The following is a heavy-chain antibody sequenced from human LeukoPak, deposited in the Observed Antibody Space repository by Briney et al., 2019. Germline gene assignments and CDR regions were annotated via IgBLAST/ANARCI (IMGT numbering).Heavy chain of an antibody. D-gene: IGHD6-19*01. CDR2: ISSSSSYI. CDR1: GLTFSSYS. J-gene: IGHJ4*02. CDR3: ARDRFGSGWYGGGYYSDY. Sequence: PGGSLRLSCAASGLTFSSYSMNWVRQAPGKGLEWVSSISSSSSYIYYADSVKGRFTISRDNAKNSLYLQMNSLRVEDTAVYYCARDRFGSGWYGGGYYSDYWGQGTLVTVSS. V-gene: IGHV3-21*01.